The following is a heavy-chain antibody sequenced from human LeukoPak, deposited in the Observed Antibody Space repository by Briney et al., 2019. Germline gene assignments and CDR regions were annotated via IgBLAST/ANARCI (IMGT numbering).Heavy chain of an antibody. D-gene: IGHD5-18*01. Sequence: GGSLRLSCAASGFTFSSYAMSWVRQAPGKGLEWVSAISGSGGSTYYADSVKGRFTISRGNSKNTLYLQMNSPRAEDTAVYYCAKKVEGRGYSYGPAGGMDVWGKGTTVTVSS. CDR1: GFTFSSYA. J-gene: IGHJ6*03. V-gene: IGHV3-23*01. CDR3: AKKVEGRGYSYGPAGGMDV. CDR2: ISGSGGST.